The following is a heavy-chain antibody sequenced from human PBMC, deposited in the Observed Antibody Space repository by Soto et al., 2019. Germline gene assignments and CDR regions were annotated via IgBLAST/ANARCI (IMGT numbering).Heavy chain of an antibody. D-gene: IGHD2-21*02. CDR3: TRDGRGLGRLSLFEY. J-gene: IGHJ4*02. CDR2: VNGDGSST. CDR1: GYTFSSYW. V-gene: IGHV3-74*01. Sequence: GGSLRLSCAASGYTFSSYWMHWVRQAPGKGLVWVSRVNGDGSSTSYADPVKGRFTISRDNAKKTVHLQMDSLRAEDTAVYYCTRDGRGLGRLSLFEYWAQGALVT.